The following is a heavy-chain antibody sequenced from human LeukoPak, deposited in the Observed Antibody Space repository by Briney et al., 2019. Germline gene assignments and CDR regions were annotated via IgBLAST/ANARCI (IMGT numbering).Heavy chain of an antibody. CDR1: GFTFSSYW. J-gene: IGHJ4*02. CDR3: ARVQWELRGVGSYFEY. CDR2: IKQDGSEK. Sequence: PGGSLRLSCVVCGFTFSSYWVSWVRQAPGKGREWVANIKQDGSEKYYVDSVKGRFTMSRDNAKNSLYLQMNSLRAEDTAVYYCARVQWELRGVGSYFEYWGQGALVTVSS. D-gene: IGHD1-26*01. V-gene: IGHV3-7*01.